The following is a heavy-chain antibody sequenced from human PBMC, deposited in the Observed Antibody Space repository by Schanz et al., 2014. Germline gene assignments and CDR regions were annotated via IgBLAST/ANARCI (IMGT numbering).Heavy chain of an antibody. D-gene: IGHD3-9*01. Sequence: EVQLVESGGGLVQPGGSLRLSCAASGFTFSTYAMTWVRQAPGKGLEWVSIITGSGATYYADSVKGRFTISRDNSKNTLYLQMNSLSAEDTAVYYCAKRNHDMQSLPLDYWGQGTLVIVSS. CDR3: AKRNHDMQSLPLDY. V-gene: IGHV3-23*04. CDR1: GFTFSTYA. J-gene: IGHJ4*02. CDR2: ITGSGAT.